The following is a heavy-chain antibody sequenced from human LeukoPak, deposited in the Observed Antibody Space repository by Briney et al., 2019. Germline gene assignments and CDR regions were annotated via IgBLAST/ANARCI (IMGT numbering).Heavy chain of an antibody. CDR3: ARDSPSLTGDEGFDY. Sequence: GGSLRLSCAASGFTFSSYSMNWVRQAPGKGLEWVSYISSSSSTIYYADSVKGRFTISRDNAKNSLYLQMNSLRAEDTAVYYCARDSPSLTGDEGFDYWGQGTLVTVSS. D-gene: IGHD7-27*01. J-gene: IGHJ4*02. CDR2: ISSSSSTI. CDR1: GFTFSSYS. V-gene: IGHV3-48*01.